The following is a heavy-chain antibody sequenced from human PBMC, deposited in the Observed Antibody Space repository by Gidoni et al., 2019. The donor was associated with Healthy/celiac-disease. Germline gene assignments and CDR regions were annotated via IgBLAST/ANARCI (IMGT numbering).Heavy chain of an antibody. Sequence: EVQLVESGGVVVQPGGSLRLACAASGFNFDDYTMHWVLQAPGKGLEWVSLIRWDGGSTYYADSVKGRFTISRDNSKNSLYLQMNSLRTEDTALYYCAKDKYSSGWYYFDYWGQGTLVTVSS. CDR1: GFNFDDYT. D-gene: IGHD6-19*01. CDR3: AKDKYSSGWYYFDY. V-gene: IGHV3-43*01. J-gene: IGHJ4*02. CDR2: IRWDGGST.